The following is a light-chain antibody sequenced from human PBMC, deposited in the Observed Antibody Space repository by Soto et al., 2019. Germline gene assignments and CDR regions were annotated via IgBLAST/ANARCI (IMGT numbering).Light chain of an antibody. V-gene: IGLV1-47*01. CDR3: ATWDDSLSVL. CDR2: RNN. J-gene: IGLJ2*01. CDR1: SSNIGSHY. Sequence: QSVLTQPPSASGTPGQRVTISCSGSSSNIGSHYVYWYQQLPGTAPKVLLYRNNQRPSGVPDRFSGSKSGTSASLAISGLQSEDEADYYCATWDDSLSVLFGGGTKLTVL.